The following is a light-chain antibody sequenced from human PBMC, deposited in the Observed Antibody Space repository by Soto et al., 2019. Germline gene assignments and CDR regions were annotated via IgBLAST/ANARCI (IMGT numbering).Light chain of an antibody. J-gene: IGKJ5*01. CDR1: QRISSF. CDR2: AAS. CDR3: QQLNSYPIT. Sequence: IQLTQSPSSLSPSVVASFSITCRASQRISSFLAWYHQKPGKAPKLLIYAASTLQSGVPSRFSGSGSGTDFTLTISSLQPEDFATYFCQQLNSYPITFGQGTRLEIK. V-gene: IGKV1-9*01.